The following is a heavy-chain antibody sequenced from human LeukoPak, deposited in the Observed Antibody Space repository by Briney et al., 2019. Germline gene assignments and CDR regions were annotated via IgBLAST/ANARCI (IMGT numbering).Heavy chain of an antibody. D-gene: IGHD6-13*01. J-gene: IGHJ4*02. CDR2: IKQDGSEK. CDR1: GFTFTTYA. Sequence: GGSLRLSCAASGFTFTTYAMTWVRQAPGKGLEWVANIKQDGSEKYYVDSVKGRFTISRDNAKNSLYLQMNSLRAEDTAMYYCARDSAGNDYWGQGTLVTVSS. V-gene: IGHV3-7*01. CDR3: ARDSAGNDY.